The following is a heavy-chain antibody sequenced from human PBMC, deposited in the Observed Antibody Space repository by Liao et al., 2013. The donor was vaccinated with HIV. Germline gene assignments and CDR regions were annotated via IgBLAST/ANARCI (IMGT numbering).Heavy chain of an antibody. V-gene: IGHV4-4*07. D-gene: IGHD1-26*01. CDR1: GGSFSGYY. J-gene: IGHJ2*01. Sequence: QVQLQESGPGLVKPSETLSLTCAVYGGSFSGYYWTWIRQPAGRGLEWIGHIYTGMSTTGTTNYNPSLKSRVFISADTSSNHVSLKLTSVTRADTAVYYCARVQWXPAPNWYSDLWGRGTLSLSPQ. CDR3: ARVQWXPAPNWYSDL. CDR2: IYTGMSTTGTT.